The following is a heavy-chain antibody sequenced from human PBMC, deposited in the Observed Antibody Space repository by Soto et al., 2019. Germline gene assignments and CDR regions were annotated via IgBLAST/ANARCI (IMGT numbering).Heavy chain of an antibody. CDR2: FYYGGST. J-gene: IGHJ5*02. CDR1: GGSISSSSYS. Sequence: QMQLQESGPGLVKPSETLSLTCTVSGGSISSSSYSWGWIRQPPGKGLEWIGSFYYGGSTYYNPSLKSRVTISVDTSKSQLSLKLSSVAAADTAVYYCARLRIAVAGTWWFGPWGQGTLVTVSS. CDR3: ARLRIAVAGTWWFGP. D-gene: IGHD6-19*01. V-gene: IGHV4-39*01.